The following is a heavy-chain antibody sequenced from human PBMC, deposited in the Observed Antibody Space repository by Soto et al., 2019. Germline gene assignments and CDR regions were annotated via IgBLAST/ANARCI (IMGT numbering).Heavy chain of an antibody. CDR1: GGAISSFTYY. J-gene: IGHJ5*02. Sequence: SETLSLTCSVSGGAISSFTYYWGGIRQPPGRGLEWIGTVYYNENTYYNPSLKSRVTITVDTAKNQFSLNLRSVTASDTAMYFSARPERSYGPLGCFDP. V-gene: IGHV4-39*01. CDR2: VYYNENT. CDR3: ARPERSYGPLGCFDP. D-gene: IGHD1-1*01.